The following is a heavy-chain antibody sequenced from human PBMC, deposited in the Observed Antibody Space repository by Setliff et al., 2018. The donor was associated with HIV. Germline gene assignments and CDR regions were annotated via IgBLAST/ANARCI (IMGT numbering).Heavy chain of an antibody. V-gene: IGHV1-8*03. Sequence: ASVKVSCKASGGTFSSYPISWVRQAPGQGLEWMGWINPNSGGTTYAQKFQGRVTITRDTSASTAYMELSSLRSEDTAVYYCARATIHYVWGSYRHRYMDVWGKGTTVTVSS. CDR1: GGTFSSYP. J-gene: IGHJ6*03. CDR3: ARATIHYVWGSYRHRYMDV. D-gene: IGHD3-16*02. CDR2: INPNSGGT.